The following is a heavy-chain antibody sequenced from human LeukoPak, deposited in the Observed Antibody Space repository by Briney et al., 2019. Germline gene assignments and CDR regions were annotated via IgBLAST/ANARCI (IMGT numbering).Heavy chain of an antibody. D-gene: IGHD6-19*01. CDR1: GFTFSSYA. V-gene: IGHV3-23*01. CDR3: ARGYSSGWSFFEY. CDR2: ISGSGGST. J-gene: IGHJ4*02. Sequence: GGSLRRSCAASGFTFSSYAVSWVRQAPGKGLESVSGISGSGGSTYYADSVKGRFTISRDNSKNTLYLQMNSLRAEDTAVYYCARGYSSGWSFFEYWGQGTPVTVSS.